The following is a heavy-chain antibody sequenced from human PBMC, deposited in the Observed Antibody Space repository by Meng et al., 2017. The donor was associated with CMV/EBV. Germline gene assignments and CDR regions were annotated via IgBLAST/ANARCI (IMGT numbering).Heavy chain of an antibody. CDR1: GFTFSTYW. CDR2: ISGSGRST. V-gene: IGHV3-23*01. D-gene: IGHD6-25*01. J-gene: IGHJ6*02. CDR3: AKDWSGVSTYYYYGMDV. Sequence: GGSLRLSCAASGFTFSTYWMHWVRQAPGKGLEWVSGISGSGRSTYYADSVKGRFTISRDNSKNTLYLRMDSLRAEDSAIYYCAKDWSGVSTYYYYGMDVWGQGTTVTVSS.